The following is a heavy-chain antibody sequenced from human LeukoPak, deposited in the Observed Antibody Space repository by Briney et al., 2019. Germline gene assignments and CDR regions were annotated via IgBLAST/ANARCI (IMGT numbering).Heavy chain of an antibody. CDR1: GFTFSSYA. Sequence: PPGGSLRLSCAASGFTFSSYAMSWVRQAPGKGLEWVSAISGSGGSTYYADSVKGRFTISRDNSKNTLYLQMNSLRAEDTAVYYCAKDLAPSGWYGRDWVDWGQGTLVTVSS. V-gene: IGHV3-23*01. D-gene: IGHD6-19*01. CDR3: AKDLAPSGWYGRDWVD. CDR2: ISGSGGST. J-gene: IGHJ4*02.